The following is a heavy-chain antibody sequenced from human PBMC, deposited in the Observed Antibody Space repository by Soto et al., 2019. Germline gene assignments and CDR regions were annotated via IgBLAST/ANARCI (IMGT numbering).Heavy chain of an antibody. CDR2: IYHSGST. D-gene: IGHD2-8*02. J-gene: IGHJ5*02. Sequence: ASETLSLTCAVSGGSISSSNWWSWVRQPPGKGLEWIGEIYHSGSTNYNPSLKSRVTISVDKSKNQFSLKLSSVTAADTAVYYCARELFRWGPPVNWFDPWGQGTLVTVSS. V-gene: IGHV4-4*02. CDR1: GGSISSSNW. CDR3: ARELFRWGPPVNWFDP.